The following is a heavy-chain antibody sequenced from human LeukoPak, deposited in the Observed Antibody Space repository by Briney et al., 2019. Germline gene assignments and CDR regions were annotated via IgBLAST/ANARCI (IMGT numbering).Heavy chain of an antibody. D-gene: IGHD2-8*01. V-gene: IGHV4-59*01. CDR1: GGSISSYY. J-gene: IGHJ2*01. CDR3: ARSSGVNWYFDL. Sequence: SETLSLTCTVSGGSISSYYWSWIWQPPGKGLEWIGYIYYSGSTNYNPSLKSRVTISVDTSKNQFSLKLSSVTAADTAVYYCARSSGVNWYFDLWGRGTLVTVSS. CDR2: IYYSGST.